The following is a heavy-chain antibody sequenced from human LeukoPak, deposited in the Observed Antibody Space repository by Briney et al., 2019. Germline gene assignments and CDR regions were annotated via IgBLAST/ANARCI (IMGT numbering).Heavy chain of an antibody. V-gene: IGHV3-30*02. CDR2: IRNDGINK. CDR1: GFTFSSYG. Sequence: GGSLRLSCAASGFTFSSYGMHWVRQAPGKGLEWVAFIRNDGINKYYADSVQGRFTISRDTSKNTLFLQMNSLRGEDTAVYYCAKDRTPPSYSSGWYYFDSWGKGTLVTVSS. D-gene: IGHD6-19*01. CDR3: AKDRTPPSYSSGWYYFDS. J-gene: IGHJ4*02.